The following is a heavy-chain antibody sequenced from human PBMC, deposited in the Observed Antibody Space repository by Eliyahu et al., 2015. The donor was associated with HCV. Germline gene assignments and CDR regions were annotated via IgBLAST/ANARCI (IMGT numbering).Heavy chain of an antibody. J-gene: IGHJ6*02. V-gene: IGHV1-2*02. CDR1: GYTFTGYX. CDR2: INPNSGGT. CDR3: ARPRSPIYYYYGMDV. D-gene: IGHD3-10*01. Sequence: QVQLVQSGAEVKKPGASVKXSCKASGYTFTGYXMHWVRQAPGQGLEWMGWINPNSGGTNYAQKFQGRVTMTRDTSISTAYMELSRLRSDDTAVYYCARPRSPIYYYYGMDVWGQGTTVTVSS.